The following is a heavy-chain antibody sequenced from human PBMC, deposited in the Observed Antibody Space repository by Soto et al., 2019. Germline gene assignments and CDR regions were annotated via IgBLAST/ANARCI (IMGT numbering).Heavy chain of an antibody. J-gene: IGHJ4*02. CDR1: GYVFSGFG. D-gene: IGHD3-10*01. CDR3: ARDLDGSGSYYTDY. Sequence: ASVKVSCKASGYVFSGFGINWVRQVPGQGLEWMGWIRPYNGNKNYAQKFQGRVTMTTDASTSTAYMEMRSLRSDDTAVYYCARDLDGSGSYYTDYWGQGSLVTVSS. V-gene: IGHV1-18*01. CDR2: IRPYNGNK.